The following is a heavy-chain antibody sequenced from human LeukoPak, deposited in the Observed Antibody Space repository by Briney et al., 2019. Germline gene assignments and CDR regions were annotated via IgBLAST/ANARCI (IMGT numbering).Heavy chain of an antibody. CDR3: AKASDFWSGYYVY. Sequence: PGRSLRLSCAASGFTFSSYAMSWVRQAPGKGLEWVSAISGSGGSTYYADSVKGRFTISRGNSKNTLYLQMNSLRAEDTAVYYCAKASDFWSGYYVYWGQGTLVTVSS. D-gene: IGHD3-3*01. CDR1: GFTFSSYA. CDR2: ISGSGGST. V-gene: IGHV3-23*01. J-gene: IGHJ4*02.